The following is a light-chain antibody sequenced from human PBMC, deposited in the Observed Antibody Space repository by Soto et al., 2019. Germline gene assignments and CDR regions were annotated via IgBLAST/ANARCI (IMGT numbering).Light chain of an antibody. J-gene: IGKJ1*01. CDR2: KAS. CDR3: QHYNSYSEA. V-gene: IGKV1-5*03. CDR1: QTISSW. Sequence: DIQMTQSPSTPSGSVGDRVTITCRASQTISSWLAWYQQKPGKAPKLLIYKASTIKSGVPSRFSGSGSGTEFTLTISSLQPDDFATYYCQHYNSYSEAFGQGTKVELK.